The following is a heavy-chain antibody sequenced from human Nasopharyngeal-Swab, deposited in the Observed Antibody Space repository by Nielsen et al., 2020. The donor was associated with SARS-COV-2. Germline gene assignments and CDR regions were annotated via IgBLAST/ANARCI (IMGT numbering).Heavy chain of an antibody. Sequence: GGSLRLSCVASGFLFYDYSLHWVRQAPGKGLEWVSCLSWNIGTTDYGASVKGRFTISRDNAENSVYLQMNSLRPEDTACYYCAKETGTVSVAFDMWGQGTVVTVSS. J-gene: IGHJ3*02. D-gene: IGHD1-1*01. CDR1: GFLFYDYS. CDR2: LSWNIGTT. V-gene: IGHV3-9*01. CDR3: AKETGTVSVAFDM.